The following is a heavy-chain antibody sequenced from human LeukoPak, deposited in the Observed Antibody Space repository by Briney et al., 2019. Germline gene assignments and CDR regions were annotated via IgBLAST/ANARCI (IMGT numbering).Heavy chain of an antibody. Sequence: PGGSLRLSCAASGFTFSDRTMDWVRQAPGKGLEWVGRITDKTNSHATYYAASVKGRFTISRDDSENSLYLQMNSLRTEDTAVYFCAGLSSRVKSDDYWGQGTLVTVSS. J-gene: IGHJ4*02. D-gene: IGHD2-21*01. CDR3: AGLSSRVKSDDY. CDR1: GFTFSDRT. V-gene: IGHV3-72*01. CDR2: ITDKTNSHAT.